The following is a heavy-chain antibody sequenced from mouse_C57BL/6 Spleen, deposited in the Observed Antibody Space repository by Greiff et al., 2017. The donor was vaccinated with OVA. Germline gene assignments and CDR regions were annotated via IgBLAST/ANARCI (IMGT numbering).Heavy chain of an antibody. V-gene: IGHV1-18*01. CDR2: INPNNGGT. Sequence: EVQLQQSGPELVKPGASVKIPCKASGYTFTDYNLDWVKQSHGKSLEWIGDINPNNGGTIYNQKFKGKATLTVDKSSSTAYMELRSRTYEDTAVYYCARGYGNYGYFDVWGTGTTVTVSS. J-gene: IGHJ1*03. D-gene: IGHD2-10*02. CDR3: ARGYGNYGYFDV. CDR1: GYTFTDYN.